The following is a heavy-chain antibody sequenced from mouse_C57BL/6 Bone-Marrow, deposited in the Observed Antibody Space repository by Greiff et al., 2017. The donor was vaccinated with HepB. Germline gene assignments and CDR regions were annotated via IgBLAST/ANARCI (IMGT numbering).Heavy chain of an antibody. J-gene: IGHJ4*01. CDR3: ARWVYGNYGGDYAMDY. Sequence: QVQLQQPGAELVKPGASVKMSCKASGYTFTSYWITWVKQRPGQGLEWIGDIYPGSGSTNYNEKFKSKATLTVDTSSSTAYMQRSSLTSEDSAVYYGARWVYGNYGGDYAMDYWGQGTSVTVSS. V-gene: IGHV1-55*01. CDR1: GYTFTSYW. D-gene: IGHD2-1*01. CDR2: IYPGSGST.